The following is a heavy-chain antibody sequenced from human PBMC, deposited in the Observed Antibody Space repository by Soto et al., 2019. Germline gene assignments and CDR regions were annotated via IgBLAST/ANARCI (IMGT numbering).Heavy chain of an antibody. J-gene: IGHJ6*02. Sequence: GGSLRLSCAASGFTVSSNYMSWVRQAPGKGLEWVSVIYSGGSTYYADSVKGRFTISRDNSKNTLYLQMNSLRAEDTAVYYCARGQAYYDFWSGYSPDNGMDVWGQGTTVTVSS. V-gene: IGHV3-53*01. CDR3: ARGQAYYDFWSGYSPDNGMDV. D-gene: IGHD3-3*01. CDR1: GFTVSSNY. CDR2: IYSGGST.